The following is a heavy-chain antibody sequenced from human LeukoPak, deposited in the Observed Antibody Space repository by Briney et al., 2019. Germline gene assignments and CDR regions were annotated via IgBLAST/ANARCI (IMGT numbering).Heavy chain of an antibody. CDR1: GFTLSSYS. Sequence: GGSLRLSCAASGFTLSSYSMNWVRQAPGKGLEWISYISTGSSTIFYADSVKGRFTISRDNAKNSLYLRMNSLRGEDTAVYYCARDPRTGSHFDYWGQGTLVTVSS. J-gene: IGHJ4*02. V-gene: IGHV3-48*04. D-gene: IGHD1-1*01. CDR2: ISTGSSTI. CDR3: ARDPRTGSHFDY.